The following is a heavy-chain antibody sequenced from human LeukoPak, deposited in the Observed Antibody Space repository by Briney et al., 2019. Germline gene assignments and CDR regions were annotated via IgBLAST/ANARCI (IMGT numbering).Heavy chain of an antibody. V-gene: IGHV4-39*01. CDR1: AASIGSSRYC. Sequence: PSPTLSLTCTVAAASIGSSRYCWGWLRQPPGKGLEWFGRIYYSRTTYYNPPLKSRVTISVAPSKNQFSLKLSSVTAALTAVYYCARGGLAVSGGFDYWGQGTQVTVSS. CDR2: IYYSRTT. D-gene: IGHD6-19*01. J-gene: IGHJ4*02. CDR3: ARGGLAVSGGFDY.